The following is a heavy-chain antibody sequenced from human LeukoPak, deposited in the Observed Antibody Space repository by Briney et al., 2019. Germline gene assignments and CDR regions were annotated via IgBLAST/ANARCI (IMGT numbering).Heavy chain of an antibody. CDR2: ISSSSSTI. CDR3: ARERITGRKTRDAFDI. J-gene: IGHJ3*02. Sequence: GGSLRLSCAASGFTFSSYEMNWVRQAPGRGLEWVSYISSSSSTIYYADSVKGRFTISRDNAKNSLYLQMNSLRAEDTAVYYCARERITGRKTRDAFDIWGQGTMVTVSS. CDR1: GFTFSSYE. D-gene: IGHD3-16*01. V-gene: IGHV3-48*01.